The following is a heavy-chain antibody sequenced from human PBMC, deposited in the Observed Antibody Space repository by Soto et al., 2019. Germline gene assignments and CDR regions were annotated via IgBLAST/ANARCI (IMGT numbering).Heavy chain of an antibody. CDR3: ARVLASMGHFDY. J-gene: IGHJ4*02. V-gene: IGHV3-30-3*01. D-gene: IGHD2-8*01. CDR1: GFTFSSYA. CDR2: ISYDGSNK. Sequence: QVQLVESGGGVVQPGRSLRLSCAASGFTFSSYAMHWVRQAPGKGLEWVAVISYDGSNKYYADSVKGRFTISRDNSKNTLYLQMNSLRAEDTAVYYCARVLASMGHFDYWGQGTLVTVSS.